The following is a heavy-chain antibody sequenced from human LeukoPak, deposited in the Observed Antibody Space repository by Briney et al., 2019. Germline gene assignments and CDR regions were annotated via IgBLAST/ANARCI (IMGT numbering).Heavy chain of an antibody. J-gene: IGHJ4*02. V-gene: IGHV1-69*04. Sequence: SVKVSCKASGYTFTSYAISWVRQAPGQGLEWMGRIIPILGIANYAQKFQGRVTITADKSTSTAYMELSSLRSEDTAVYYCARAGGGSWPLDYWGQGTLVTVSS. D-gene: IGHD2-15*01. CDR3: ARAGGGSWPLDY. CDR2: IIPILGIA. CDR1: GYTFTSYA.